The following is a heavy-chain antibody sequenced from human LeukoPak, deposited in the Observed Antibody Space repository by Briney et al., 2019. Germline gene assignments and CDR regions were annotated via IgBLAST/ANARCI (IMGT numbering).Heavy chain of an antibody. V-gene: IGHV3-11*01. CDR2: ISSSGSTI. CDR1: GFTFSDYY. D-gene: IGHD3-22*01. J-gene: IGHJ4*02. Sequence: GGSLRLSCAASGFTFSDYYMSWIRQAPGKGLEWVSYISSSGSTIYYADSVKGRFTISRDNAKNSLYLQMNSLRAEDTAVYYCAKAPYYYDSSGYYFADYWGQGTLVTVSS. CDR3: AKAPYYYDSSGYYFADY.